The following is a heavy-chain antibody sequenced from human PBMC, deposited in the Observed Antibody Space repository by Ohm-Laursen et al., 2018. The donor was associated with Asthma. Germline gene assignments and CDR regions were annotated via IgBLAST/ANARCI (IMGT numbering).Heavy chain of an antibody. D-gene: IGHD6-13*01. V-gene: IGHV3-23*01. CDR3: AREGAAAGIDPYYYYYGMDV. CDR1: GFNFGSYA. CDR2: ISSSGGST. J-gene: IGHJ6*02. Sequence: SLRLSCAASGFNFGSYAMTWVRQAPGKGLEWVSGISSSGGSTHYADNVKGRFTISRDNSKNTLYLQMNSLRAEDTAVYYCAREGAAAGIDPYYYYYGMDVWGQGTTVTVSS.